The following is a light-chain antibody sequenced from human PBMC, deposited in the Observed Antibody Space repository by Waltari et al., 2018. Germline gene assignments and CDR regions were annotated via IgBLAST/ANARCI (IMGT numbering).Light chain of an antibody. Sequence: QLVLTQSPSASAPLGASVKLTCTLSSGHTTNTIPWNQQHPRKGHRYLMKVNSDGSHNKGDKIPERFSGSSSGAERYLTISSLQSEDEADYYCQTGGHGTWVFGGGTKLTVL. J-gene: IGLJ3*02. CDR3: QTGGHGTWV. CDR1: SGHTTNT. CDR2: VNSDGSH. V-gene: IGLV4-69*01.